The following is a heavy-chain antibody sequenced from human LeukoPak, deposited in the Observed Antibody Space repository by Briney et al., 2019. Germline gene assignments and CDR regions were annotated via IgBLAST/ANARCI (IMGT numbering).Heavy chain of an antibody. CDR1: GYTFTSYY. D-gene: IGHD3-22*01. J-gene: IGHJ4*02. CDR2: INPSGGST. CDR3: ARDQGYYYDSSGYYVFYY. Sequence: GASVKVSCKASGYTFTSYYMHWVRQAPGQGLEWMGIINPSGGSTSYAQKFQGRVTMTRGTSTSTVYMELSSLRSEDTAVYYCARDQGYYYDSSGYYVFYYWGQGTLVTVSS. V-gene: IGHV1-46*01.